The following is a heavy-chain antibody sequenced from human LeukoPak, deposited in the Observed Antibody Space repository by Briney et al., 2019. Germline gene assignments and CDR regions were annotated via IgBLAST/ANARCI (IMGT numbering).Heavy chain of an antibody. J-gene: IGHJ6*03. D-gene: IGHD3-22*01. CDR1: GGSFSGYY. V-gene: IGHV4-34*01. CDR3: ARHARYYDSSGYTSLYYYYYYMDV. CDR2: INHSGST. Sequence: PSETLSLTCAVYGGSFSGYYWSWIRQPPGKGLEWIGEINHSGSTNYNPSLKSRVTISVDTSKNQFSLKLSSVTAADTAVYYCARHARYYDSSGYTSLYYYYYYMDVWGKGTTVTISS.